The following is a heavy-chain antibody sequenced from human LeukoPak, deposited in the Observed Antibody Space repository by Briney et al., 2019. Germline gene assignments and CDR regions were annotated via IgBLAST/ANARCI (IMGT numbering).Heavy chain of an antibody. CDR2: ISYDGSNK. CDR1: GFTFSSYA. D-gene: IGHD1-14*01. CDR3: ARDHYLSTGLTDY. J-gene: IGHJ4*02. V-gene: IGHV3-30*04. Sequence: PGGSLRLSCAASGFTFSSYAMHWVRQAPGKGLEWVAVISYDGSNKYYADSVKGRFTISRDNSKNTLYLQMNSLRAEDTAVHYCARDHYLSTGLTDYWGQGTLVTVSS.